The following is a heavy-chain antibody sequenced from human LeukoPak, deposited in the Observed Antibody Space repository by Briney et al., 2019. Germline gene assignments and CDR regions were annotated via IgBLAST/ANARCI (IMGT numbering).Heavy chain of an antibody. CDR3: ARDQGFGELGYYFDY. J-gene: IGHJ4*02. Sequence: SETLSLTCTVSGGSISSYYWSWIRQPPGKGLEWIGYIYYSGSTNYNPSLKSRVTISVDTSKNQFSLKLSSVTAADTAVYYCARDQGFGELGYYFDYWGQGTLVTVSS. CDR2: IYYSGST. D-gene: IGHD3-10*01. V-gene: IGHV4-59*01. CDR1: GGSISSYY.